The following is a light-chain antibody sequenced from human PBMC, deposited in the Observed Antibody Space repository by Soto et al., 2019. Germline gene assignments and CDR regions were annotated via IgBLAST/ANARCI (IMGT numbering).Light chain of an antibody. CDR1: QSISSW. J-gene: IGKJ4*01. CDR2: KAS. Sequence: DIQMTQSPSTLSASVGDRVTITCRASQSISSWLAWYQQKPGKAPKLLIYKASSLESGVPSRFSGSGSGTEFTLTISSLQPDDFATYYCQQYNSPPLPFGGGTKVEIK. V-gene: IGKV1-5*03. CDR3: QQYNSPPLP.